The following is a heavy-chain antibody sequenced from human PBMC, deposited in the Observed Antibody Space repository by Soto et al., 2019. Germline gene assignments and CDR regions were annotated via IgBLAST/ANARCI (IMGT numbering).Heavy chain of an antibody. Sequence: QVQLVESGGGVVQPGRSLRLSCAASGFTFSSYGMHWVRQAPGKGLEWVAVIWYDGSNKYYADSVKGRFTISRDNSKNTLYLQMNSLRAEDTAVYYCASTVRREAFDIWGQGTMVTVSS. J-gene: IGHJ3*02. D-gene: IGHD3-10*01. CDR3: ASTVRREAFDI. CDR1: GFTFSSYG. V-gene: IGHV3-33*01. CDR2: IWYDGSNK.